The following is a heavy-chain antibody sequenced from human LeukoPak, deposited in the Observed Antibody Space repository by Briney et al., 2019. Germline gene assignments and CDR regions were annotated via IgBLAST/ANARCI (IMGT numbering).Heavy chain of an antibody. V-gene: IGHV5-51*01. Sequence: GESLKISCKGSGYSFTSYWIGWVRQMPGKGLEWMGIIYPGDSDTRYSPSFQGQVTISADKSISTAYLQWSSLEASDTAMYYCARQGCSSTSCPRPVDYWGQGTLVTVSS. CDR1: GYSFTSYW. J-gene: IGHJ4*02. CDR2: IYPGDSDT. CDR3: ARQGCSSTSCPRPVDY. D-gene: IGHD2-2*01.